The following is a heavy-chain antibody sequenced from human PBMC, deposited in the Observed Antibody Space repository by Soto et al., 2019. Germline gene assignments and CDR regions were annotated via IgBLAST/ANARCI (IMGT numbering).Heavy chain of an antibody. J-gene: IGHJ5*02. CDR3: AKFCGGKSAHTVTIAP. CDR1: GFTFSTYA. Sequence: VQLLESGGDLVQPGGSLRLSCAASGFTFSTYAMSWVRQAPGKGLEWVSTINTSGGSTYYADSVKGPFTISIDNSKNTLYLRMNSLRPEDTAVYYCAKFCGGKSAHTVTIAPWCQGTLVTVSS. V-gene: IGHV3-23*01. D-gene: IGHD2-21*01. CDR2: INTSGGST.